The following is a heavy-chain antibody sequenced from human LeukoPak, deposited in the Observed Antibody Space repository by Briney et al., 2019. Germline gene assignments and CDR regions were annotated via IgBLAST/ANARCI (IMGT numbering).Heavy chain of an antibody. D-gene: IGHD4-17*01. J-gene: IGHJ6*03. CDR1: GYTFTNYG. CDR3: ARDGDHMTPVSPPLLNYYYYMDV. CDR2: ISAYNGNT. Sequence: VASVKVSCKASGYTFTNYGINWVRQAPGQGLEWMGWISAYNGNTNYAQKVQGRVTMTTDTSTSTAYIELRSLRSDDTAVYYCARDGDHMTPVSPPLLNYYYYMDVWGKGTTVTISS. V-gene: IGHV1-18*01.